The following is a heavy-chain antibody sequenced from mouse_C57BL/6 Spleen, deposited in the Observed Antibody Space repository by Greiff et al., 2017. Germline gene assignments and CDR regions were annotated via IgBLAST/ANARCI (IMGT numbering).Heavy chain of an antibody. D-gene: IGHD2-4*01. J-gene: IGHJ1*03. CDR3: AEGLRRYFDV. Sequence: VQLQQSGPELVKPGASVKISCKASVYAFSSSWMNWVKQRPGKGLEWIGRIYPGDGDTNYNGKFKGKATLTADKSSSTAYMQLSSLTSEDSAVYFCAEGLRRYFDVWGTGTTVTVSS. V-gene: IGHV1-82*01. CDR1: VYAFSSSW. CDR2: IYPGDGDT.